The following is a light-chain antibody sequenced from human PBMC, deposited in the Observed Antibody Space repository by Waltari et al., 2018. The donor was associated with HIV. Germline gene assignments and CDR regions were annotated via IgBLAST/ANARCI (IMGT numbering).Light chain of an antibody. Sequence: QSVLTQPPSASGTPGQRVTISCSGGSSNIGTYSVNWYQQVPGTAPKLLIYTNNQWPSGVPDRFSASKSGTSASLAISGLQSEDEADYYCATWEHRLNGPIFGGGTRLTVL. CDR1: SSNIGTYS. J-gene: IGLJ2*01. CDR2: TNN. CDR3: ATWEHRLNGPI. V-gene: IGLV1-44*01.